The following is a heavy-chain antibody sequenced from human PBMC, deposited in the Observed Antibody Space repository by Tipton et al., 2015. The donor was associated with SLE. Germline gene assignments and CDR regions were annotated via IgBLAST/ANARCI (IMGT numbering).Heavy chain of an antibody. CDR3: ARSLIPILLPFDS. J-gene: IGHJ4*02. V-gene: IGHV3-30*04. Sequence: SLRLSCAASGFTFSSYAMHWVRQAPGKGLEWVAVISYEGSNKYYADSVKGRFTISRDNSKNTLYLQVNSLRAEDTAVYYCARSLIPILLPFDSWGQGTLVTVSS. CDR2: ISYEGSNK. CDR1: GFTFSSYA. D-gene: IGHD3-22*01.